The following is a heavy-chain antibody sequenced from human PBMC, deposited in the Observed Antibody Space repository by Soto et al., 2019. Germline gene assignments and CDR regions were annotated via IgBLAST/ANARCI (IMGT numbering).Heavy chain of an antibody. CDR2: VIPIFGTA. V-gene: IGHV1-69*13. D-gene: IGHD5-12*01. CDR1: GGTFSSYA. Sequence: SVKVSCKASGGTFSSYAISWVRQAPGQGLEWMGGVIPIFGTANYAQKFQGRVTITADESTSTAYMELSSLRSEDTAVYYCAREARGYSGYDEGTFDYWGQGTLVTVSS. CDR3: AREARGYSGYDEGTFDY. J-gene: IGHJ4*02.